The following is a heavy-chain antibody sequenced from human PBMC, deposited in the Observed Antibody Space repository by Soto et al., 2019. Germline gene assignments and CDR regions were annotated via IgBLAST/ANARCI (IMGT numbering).Heavy chain of an antibody. CDR2: IDPSDSYT. V-gene: IGHV5-10-1*01. J-gene: IGHJ6*02. Sequence: GESLKISCKGSGYSFTSYWISWVRQMPGKGLEWMGRIDPSDSYTNYSPSFQGHVTISADKSISTAYLQWSSLKASDTAMYYCAPPNYDFWSGYYRNHYYYGMDVWGQGTTVTVSS. CDR3: APPNYDFWSGYYRNHYYYGMDV. D-gene: IGHD3-3*01. CDR1: GYSFTSYW.